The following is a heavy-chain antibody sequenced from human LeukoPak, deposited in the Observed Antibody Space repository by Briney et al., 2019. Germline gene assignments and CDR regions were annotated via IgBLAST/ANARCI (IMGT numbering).Heavy chain of an antibody. D-gene: IGHD3-10*01. CDR1: GFTFTTYW. J-gene: IGHJ5*02. Sequence: GGSLRLSCAASGFTFTTYWMGWVRQAPGKGLEWVASIKQDGNEKYYVDSVKGRFTISRDSAENTLYLQMKSLKAEDTAFYYCARPLLYYYGSEPYFWFDLWGQGTLVTVSS. V-gene: IGHV3-7*01. CDR3: ARPLLYYYGSEPYFWFDL. CDR2: IKQDGNEK.